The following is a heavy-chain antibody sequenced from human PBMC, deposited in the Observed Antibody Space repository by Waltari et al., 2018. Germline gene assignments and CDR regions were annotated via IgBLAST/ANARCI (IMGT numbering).Heavy chain of an antibody. V-gene: IGHV3-48*04. CDR2: ISTSTTSI. Sequence: EVQLVESGGGLVQPGGSLRLSCAASGFTFSSYSMSWVRQAPGGGLEWVSYISTSTTSIYYADSVTGRFTISRDNSRNSLYLQMNSLRADDTAVYYCARGTSGAPSWFDPWGQGTLVTVSS. CDR1: GFTFSSYS. D-gene: IGHD1-26*01. CDR3: ARGTSGAPSWFDP. J-gene: IGHJ5*02.